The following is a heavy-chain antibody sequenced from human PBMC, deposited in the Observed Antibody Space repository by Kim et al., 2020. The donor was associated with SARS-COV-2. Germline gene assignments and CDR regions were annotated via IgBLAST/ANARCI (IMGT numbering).Heavy chain of an antibody. D-gene: IGHD6-13*01. J-gene: IGHJ6*02. V-gene: IGHV3-43*01. CDR3: AKDVAAAVFYYYYGMDV. Sequence: VKGLFTISRDNSKNSLYLQMNSLRTEDTALYYCAKDVAAAVFYYYYGMDVWGQGTTVTVSS.